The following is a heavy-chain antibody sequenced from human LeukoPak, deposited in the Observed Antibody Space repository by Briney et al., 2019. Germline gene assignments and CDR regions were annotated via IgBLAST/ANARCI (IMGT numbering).Heavy chain of an antibody. V-gene: IGHV3-74*01. CDR1: GFTFSSYW. CDR3: ARDTWGPEY. J-gene: IGHJ4*02. Sequence: GGSLRLSCAASGFTFSSYWMHWVRHAPGKGLVWVSRINSGGGTTNYADSVTGRFTISRDNAKNTLYLQMNSLKAEDTAVYYCARDTWGPEYWGQGTLVTVSS. CDR2: INSGGGTT. D-gene: IGHD1-26*01.